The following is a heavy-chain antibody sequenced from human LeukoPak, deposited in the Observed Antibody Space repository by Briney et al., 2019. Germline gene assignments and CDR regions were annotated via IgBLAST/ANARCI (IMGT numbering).Heavy chain of an antibody. J-gene: IGHJ6*02. Sequence: RPGGSLRLSCAASGFTFSIYWMSWVRQAPGKGLEWVAYIKQEGSEKYYVDSVKGRFTIYRDNAKNSLYLQMNSLRAEDTAVYYCARVTDIPLYGYYYYGMDVWGQGTTVTVSS. CDR1: GFTFSIYW. V-gene: IGHV3-7*01. D-gene: IGHD2-2*02. CDR3: ARVTDIPLYGYYYYGMDV. CDR2: IKQEGSEK.